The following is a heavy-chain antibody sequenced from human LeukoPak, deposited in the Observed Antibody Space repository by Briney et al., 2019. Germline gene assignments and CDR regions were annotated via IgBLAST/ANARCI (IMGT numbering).Heavy chain of an antibody. CDR3: ARVTTTVAGPGWYFDY. V-gene: IGHV1-69*04. J-gene: IGHJ4*02. CDR1: GCTFSSYA. D-gene: IGHD6-19*01. CDR2: IIPIFGIA. Sequence: ATVTVSCKASGCTFSSYAISWLRQAPGQGLEWMGRIIPIFGIANYAQKFQGRVTITADKSTSTAYMELSSLRSEDTAVYYCARVTTTVAGPGWYFDYWGQGTLVTVSS.